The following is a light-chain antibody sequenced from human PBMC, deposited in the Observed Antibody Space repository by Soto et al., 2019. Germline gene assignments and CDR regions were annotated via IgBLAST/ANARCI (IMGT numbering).Light chain of an antibody. J-gene: IGLJ1*01. CDR2: NDD. CDR3: ATWDDSLNAFV. CDR1: TSSIGSNA. V-gene: IGLV1-44*01. Sequence: QSALTQSPSASSTPGQRMTIYCSGSTSSIGSNAVNWYQQFPGTAPTFLIYNDDQRPSGVPDRFSGSKSGTSASLAISGLHSEDEADYYCATWDDSLNAFVFGTGTKVTVL.